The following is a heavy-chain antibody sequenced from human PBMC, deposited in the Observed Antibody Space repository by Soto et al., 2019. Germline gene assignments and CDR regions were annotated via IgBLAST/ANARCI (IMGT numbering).Heavy chain of an antibody. CDR1: GGTFRSYA. V-gene: IGHV1-69*12. CDR3: AIRNRIAARLDY. Sequence: QVQLVQSGAEVKKPGSSVKVSCKASGGTFRSYAISWVRQAPGQGLEWMGGIIPIFGTANYEQKFQGRVTIHADESTSTAYMELSSRRSEDTAVYYCAIRNRIAARLDYWGQGTLVTVSS. D-gene: IGHD6-6*01. CDR2: IIPIFGTA. J-gene: IGHJ4*02.